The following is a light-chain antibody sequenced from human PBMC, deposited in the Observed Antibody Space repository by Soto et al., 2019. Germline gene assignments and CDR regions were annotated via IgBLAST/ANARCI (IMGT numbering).Light chain of an antibody. Sequence: DIQMTQSPSTLSASVGDRVTVTCRASQSISSWLAWYQQKPGKAPNLLIYDASSLESGVPSRFSGSGSGTEFTLTISTLQPDDFATYFCQEYNSYPYTFGQGNKLEIK. CDR1: QSISSW. V-gene: IGKV1-5*01. J-gene: IGKJ2*01. CDR3: QEYNSYPYT. CDR2: DAS.